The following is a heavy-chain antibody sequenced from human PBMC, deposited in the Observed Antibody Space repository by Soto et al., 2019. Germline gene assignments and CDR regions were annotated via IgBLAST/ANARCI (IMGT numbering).Heavy chain of an antibody. CDR2: INHSGST. CDR1: GGSFSGYY. CDR3: ARGRYSSSWYPKESSFDY. D-gene: IGHD6-13*01. J-gene: IGHJ4*02. Sequence: LSLTCAVYGGSFSGYYWIWIRQPPGKGLEWIGEINHSGSTNYNPSLKSRVTISVDTSKNQFSLKLSSVTAADTDVYYCARGRYSSSWYPKESSFDYWGQGTLVTVSS. V-gene: IGHV4-34*01.